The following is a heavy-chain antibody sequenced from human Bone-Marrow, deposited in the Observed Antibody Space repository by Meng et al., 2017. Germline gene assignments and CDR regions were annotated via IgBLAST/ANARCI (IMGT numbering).Heavy chain of an antibody. CDR2: ISSSSSYI. CDR1: GFTFSSYS. Sequence: EVQVVESGGGLVQPGGSLRLSCAASGFTFSSYSMNWVRQAPGKGLEWVSSISSSSSYIYYADSVKGRFTISRDNAKNSLYLQMNSLRAEDTAVYYCARDHGRSGWDTDIRGWGQGTLVTVSS. D-gene: IGHD6-19*01. V-gene: IGHV3-21*01. CDR3: ARDHGRSGWDTDIRG. J-gene: IGHJ4*02.